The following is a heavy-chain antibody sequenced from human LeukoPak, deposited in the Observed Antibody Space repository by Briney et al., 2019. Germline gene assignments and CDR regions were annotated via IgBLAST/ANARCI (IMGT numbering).Heavy chain of an antibody. CDR3: ASPGYCSGSSCYSGYFQH. Sequence: GGSLRLSCAASEFTVSTNYMNWVRQAPGKGLEWVSVVYYDGNTYYVDSVKGRFTISRDSSKNTLYLQMNSLRAEDTAVYYCASPGYCSGSSCYSGYFQHWGQGTLVTVSS. J-gene: IGHJ1*01. CDR2: VYYDGNT. CDR1: EFTVSTNY. D-gene: IGHD2-15*01. V-gene: IGHV3-53*01.